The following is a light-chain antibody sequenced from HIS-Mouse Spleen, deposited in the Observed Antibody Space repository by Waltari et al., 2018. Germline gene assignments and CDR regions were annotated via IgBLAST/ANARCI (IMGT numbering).Light chain of an antibody. CDR2: KAS. V-gene: IGKV1-5*03. Sequence: DIQMTQSPSTLSASVGDRLTITCPASPRISSCLAWYQQKPGKAPKLLIYKASSLESGVPSRFSGSGSGTEFTLTISSLQPDDFATYYCQQYNSYSPKYTFGQGTKLEIK. J-gene: IGKJ2*01. CDR1: PRISSC. CDR3: QQYNSYSPKYT.